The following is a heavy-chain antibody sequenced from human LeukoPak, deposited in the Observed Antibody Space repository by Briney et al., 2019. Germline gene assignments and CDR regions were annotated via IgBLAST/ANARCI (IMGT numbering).Heavy chain of an antibody. CDR3: HSGSGSYFYAFDV. CDR2: IEQDGSEK. J-gene: IGHJ3*01. Sequence: PGGSLRLSCAASGFTCSNLWMSWVRQAPGKGLEWVANIEQDGSEKYYVDSVKGRFTISRDNAKNSLYLQMNSLRAEDTAVYYCHSGSGSYFYAFDVWGQGTMVTVSP. CDR1: GFTCSNLW. V-gene: IGHV3-7*01. D-gene: IGHD3-10*01.